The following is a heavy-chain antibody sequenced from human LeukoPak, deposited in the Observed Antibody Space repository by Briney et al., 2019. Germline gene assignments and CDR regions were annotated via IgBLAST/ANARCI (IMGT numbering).Heavy chain of an antibody. J-gene: IGHJ4*02. V-gene: IGHV3-48*03. Sequence: GGSLRLSFAASGFTFSSYEMNWVRQAPGKGLEWVSYISSSGSTIYYADSVKGRFTISRDNAKNSLYLQMNSLRAEDTAVYYCARGYYDSSGYYYFDYWGQGTLVTVSS. CDR2: ISSSGSTI. CDR3: ARGYYDSSGYYYFDY. D-gene: IGHD3-22*01. CDR1: GFTFSSYE.